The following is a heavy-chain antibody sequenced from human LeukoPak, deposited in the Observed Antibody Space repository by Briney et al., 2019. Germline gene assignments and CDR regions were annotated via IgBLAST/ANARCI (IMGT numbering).Heavy chain of an antibody. J-gene: IGHJ4*02. CDR3: AKDRVNCSSTSCYSVGGNFDY. D-gene: IGHD2-2*01. V-gene: IGHV3-30*02. CDR2: IRYDGGNK. Sequence: GGSLRLSCAASGFSFSSYGMHWVRQAPGKGLEWVAFIRYDGGNKYYADSVKGRFTISRDNSKNTLYLQMNSLRAEDTAVYYCAKDRVNCSSTSCYSVGGNFDYWGQGTLVTVSS. CDR1: GFSFSSYG.